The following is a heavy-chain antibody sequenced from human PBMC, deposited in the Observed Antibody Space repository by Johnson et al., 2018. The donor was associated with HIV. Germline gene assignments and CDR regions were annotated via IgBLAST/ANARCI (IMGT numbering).Heavy chain of an antibody. CDR3: ARVGLVGGKEGVGGFDI. Sequence: VQLVESGGGVVQSGRSLRLSCAASGFTFNSYAMHWVRQAPGKGLEWVALTSYDGSNKYYADSMKGRVTISRDNSKNTLYLQMISLRAEDTAVYYCARVGLVGGKEGVGGFDIWGQGTMVTVSS. J-gene: IGHJ3*02. V-gene: IGHV3-30*04. CDR2: TSYDGSNK. D-gene: IGHD1-26*01. CDR1: GFTFNSYA.